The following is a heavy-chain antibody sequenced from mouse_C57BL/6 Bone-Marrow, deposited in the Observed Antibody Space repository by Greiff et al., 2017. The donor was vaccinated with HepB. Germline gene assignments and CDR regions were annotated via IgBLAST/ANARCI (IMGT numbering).Heavy chain of an antibody. J-gene: IGHJ4*01. CDR3: ARHLFYYYGSSYYAMDY. Sequence: DVKLQESGGDLVKPGGSLKLSCAASGFTFSSYGMSWVRQTPDKRLEWVATISSGGSYTYYPDSVKGRFTISRDNAKNTLYLQMSSLKSEDTAMYYCARHLFYYYGSSYYAMDYWGQGTSVTVSS. D-gene: IGHD1-1*01. CDR1: GFTFSSYG. V-gene: IGHV5-6*02. CDR2: ISSGGSYT.